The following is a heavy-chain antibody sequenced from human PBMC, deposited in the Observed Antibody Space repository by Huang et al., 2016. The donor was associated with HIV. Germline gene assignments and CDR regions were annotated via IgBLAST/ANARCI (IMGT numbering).Heavy chain of an antibody. CDR3: AMSLRYQYDSRSYWGRYFDY. Sequence: QVQLEQSGPAVRKPGSSVKVSCQASGGSFSDQIISWVRQAPGQRFEWMGGISPLFGAAAYAQEFKGRVTMTADESTATIYMELNSLTAEDTAVYYCAMSLRYQYDSRSYWGRYFDYWGQGTLVTVSS. V-gene: IGHV1-69*01. CDR2: ISPLFGAA. CDR1: GGSFSDQI. D-gene: IGHD3-16*01. J-gene: IGHJ4*02.